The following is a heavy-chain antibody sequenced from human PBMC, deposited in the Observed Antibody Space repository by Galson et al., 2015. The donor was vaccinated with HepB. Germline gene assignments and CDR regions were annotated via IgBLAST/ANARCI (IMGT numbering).Heavy chain of an antibody. J-gene: IGHJ3*02. Sequence: SLRLSCAASGFSVRDNYMAWVRRAPGTGLEWVSLVYSDGRIYKADSVQGRFTISRHSSKNTVLLIMNSRRTEDTAVYYCARGQEPQTEGLDIWGQGTRVTVSS. CDR1: GFSVRDNY. CDR3: ARGQEPQTEGLDI. CDR2: VYSDGRI. D-gene: IGHD1-14*01. V-gene: IGHV3-53*01.